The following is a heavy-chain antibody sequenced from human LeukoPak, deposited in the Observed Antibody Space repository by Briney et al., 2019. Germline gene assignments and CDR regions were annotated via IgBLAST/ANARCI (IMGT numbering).Heavy chain of an antibody. V-gene: IGHV6-1*01. CDR3: AREGEVGTSWSWFDP. CDR1: GDSVSSNSVA. D-gene: IGHD1-14*01. Sequence: SQTLSLTCAISGDSVSSNSVAWNWIRQSPSRGLEWLGRTYYRSKWYNDYAVAVKSRITINPDTSKNQFSLHLNSVTPEDTAVYYCAREGEVGTSWSWFDPWGQGTLVTVSS. J-gene: IGHJ5*02. CDR2: TYYRSKWYN.